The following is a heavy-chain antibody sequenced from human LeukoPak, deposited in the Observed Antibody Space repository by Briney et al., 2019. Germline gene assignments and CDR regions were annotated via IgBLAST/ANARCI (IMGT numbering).Heavy chain of an antibody. V-gene: IGHV1-2*02. J-gene: IGHJ5*02. Sequence: ASVKVSCKASGYTFTGYYMHWVRQAPGQGLEWMGWINPNSGGTNYAQKFQGRVTMTRDTYISTAYMELSRLRSDDTAVYYCARDYYYGSGSYLRRGFDPWGQGTLVTVSS. D-gene: IGHD3-10*01. CDR3: ARDYYYGSGSYLRRGFDP. CDR2: INPNSGGT. CDR1: GYTFTGYY.